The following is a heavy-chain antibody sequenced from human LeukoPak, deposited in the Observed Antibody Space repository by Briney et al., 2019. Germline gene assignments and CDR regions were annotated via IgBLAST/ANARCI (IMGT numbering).Heavy chain of an antibody. CDR2: INHSGST. D-gene: IGHD2-2*02. J-gene: IGHJ4*02. CDR3: ATLRRYCSSTTCDMIFDY. Sequence: LRLSCAASGFTFSDYYMSWIRQPPGKGLEWIGEINHSGSTNYNPSLKSRVTISVATSKNQFSLKLSSVTAADTAVYYCATLRRYCSSTTCDMIFDYWGQGTLVTVSS. CDR1: GFTFSDYY. V-gene: IGHV4-34*08.